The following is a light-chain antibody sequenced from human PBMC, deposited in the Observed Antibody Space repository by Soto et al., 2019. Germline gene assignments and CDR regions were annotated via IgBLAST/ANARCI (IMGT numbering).Light chain of an antibody. CDR3: SSYKTINTRPCV. CDR2: EVT. CDR1: SGDIGSYNR. J-gene: IGLJ1*01. V-gene: IGLV2-14*01. Sequence: QSALTQPASVSGSPGQSITISCTGTSGDIGSYNRVSWYQQHPGKAPKLIIYEVTDRPSGVSNRFSCSKSGNTASLTISGLQAADEAEDYCSSYKTINTRPCVFGTGTKLTVL.